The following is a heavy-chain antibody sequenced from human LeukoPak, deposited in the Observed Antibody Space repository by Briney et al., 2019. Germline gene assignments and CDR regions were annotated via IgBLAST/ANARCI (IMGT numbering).Heavy chain of an antibody. V-gene: IGHV1-18*01. J-gene: IGHJ4*02. Sequence: GASVKVSCKASGYTFTSYGISWVRQAPGQGLEWMGWISAYNGNTNYAQKLQGRVTMTTDTSTSTAYMELRSLRSDDTAVYYCARGPPRVVPAAKFYVDYWGQGTLVTVSS. D-gene: IGHD2-2*01. CDR1: GYTFTSYG. CDR3: ARGPPRVVPAAKFYVDY. CDR2: ISAYNGNT.